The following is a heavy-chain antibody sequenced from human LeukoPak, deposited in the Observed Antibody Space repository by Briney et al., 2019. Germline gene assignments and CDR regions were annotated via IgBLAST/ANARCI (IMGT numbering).Heavy chain of an antibody. D-gene: IGHD6-13*01. V-gene: IGHV4-34*01. CDR1: GGSFSGYY. CDR3: AGSSWYRWYFDY. J-gene: IGHJ4*02. Sequence: TSETLSLTCAVYGGSFSGYYWSWLRQPPGKGLEWIGEINHSGSTNYNPSLKSRVTISVDTSKNQFSLKLSSVTAADTAVYYCAGSSWYRWYFDYWGQGTLVTASS. CDR2: INHSGST.